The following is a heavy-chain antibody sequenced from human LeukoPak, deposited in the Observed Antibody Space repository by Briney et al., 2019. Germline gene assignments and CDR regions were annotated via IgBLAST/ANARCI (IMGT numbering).Heavy chain of an antibody. Sequence: SGPTLVNPTQTLTLTCTFSGFSLSTSGMRVSWIRQPPGKALEWLARIDWDDDKFYSTSLKTRLTISKDTSKNQVVLTMTNMDPVDTATYYCARSRLPNYYDSSADLPFDYWGQGTLVTVSS. V-gene: IGHV2-70*04. D-gene: IGHD3-22*01. CDR2: IDWDDDK. CDR3: ARSRLPNYYDSSADLPFDY. J-gene: IGHJ4*02. CDR1: GFSLSTSGMR.